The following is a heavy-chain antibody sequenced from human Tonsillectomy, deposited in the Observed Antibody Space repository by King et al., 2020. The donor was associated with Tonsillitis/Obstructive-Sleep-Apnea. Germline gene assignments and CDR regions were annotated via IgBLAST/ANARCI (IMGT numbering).Heavy chain of an antibody. CDR3: ARDRGIGDYDSSAYFDL. Sequence: VQLVESGGGLVKPGGSLRLSYAASGFTFSDYYMSWIRQAPGKGLEWVSYISSSSRYTNYADSVKGRFTISRDNAKNSLYLQMNSLRAEDTAVYYCARDRGIGDYDSSAYFDLWGRGTLVTVSS. D-gene: IGHD4-17*01. J-gene: IGHJ2*01. CDR2: ISSSSRYT. CDR1: GFTFSDYY. V-gene: IGHV3-11*05.